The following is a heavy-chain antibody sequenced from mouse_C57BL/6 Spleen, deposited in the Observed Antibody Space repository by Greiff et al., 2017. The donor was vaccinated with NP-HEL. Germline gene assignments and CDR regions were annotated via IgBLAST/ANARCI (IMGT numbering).Heavy chain of an antibody. J-gene: IGHJ3*01. Sequence: EVKLQESGGDLVKPGGSLKLSCAASGFTFSSYGMSWVRQTPDKRLEWVATISSGGSYTYYPDSVKGRFTISRDNAKNTLYLQMSSLKSEDTAMYYCARLYSNYPFAYWGQGTLVTVSA. V-gene: IGHV5-6*01. D-gene: IGHD2-5*01. CDR3: ARLYSNYPFAY. CDR1: GFTFSSYG. CDR2: ISSGGSYT.